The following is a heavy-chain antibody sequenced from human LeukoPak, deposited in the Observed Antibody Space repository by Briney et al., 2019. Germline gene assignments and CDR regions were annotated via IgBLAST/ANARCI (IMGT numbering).Heavy chain of an antibody. CDR1: GFTFSSYG. D-gene: IGHD6-6*01. CDR2: IKQDGSEK. V-gene: IGHV3-7*01. CDR3: AREGAARPRPTQPRQMYYFDY. J-gene: IGHJ4*02. Sequence: GGSLRLSCAASGFTFSSYGMSWVRQAPGKGLEWVANIKQDGSEKYYVDSVKGRFTISRDNAKNSLYLQMNSLRAEDTAVYYCAREGAARPRPTQPRQMYYFDYWGQGTLVTVSS.